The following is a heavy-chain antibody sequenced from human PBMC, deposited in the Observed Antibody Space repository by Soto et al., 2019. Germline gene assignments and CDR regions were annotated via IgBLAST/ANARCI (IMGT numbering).Heavy chain of an antibody. CDR1: GFTFTSSA. CDR2: IVVGSGNT. J-gene: IGHJ6*02. V-gene: IGHV1-58*01. D-gene: IGHD6-13*01. Sequence: GASVKVSCKASGFTFTSSAVQWVRQARGQRLEWIGWIVVGSGNTNYAQKFQERVTITRDMSTSTAYMELSSLRSEDTAVYYCAADLHSSSWYRYYFYYGMDVWGHGTTVTVSS. CDR3: AADLHSSSWYRYYFYYGMDV.